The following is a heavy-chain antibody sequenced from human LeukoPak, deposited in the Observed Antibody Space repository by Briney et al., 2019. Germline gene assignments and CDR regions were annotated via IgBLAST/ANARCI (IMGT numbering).Heavy chain of an antibody. CDR3: ARAGYYGDDAFDL. Sequence: GGSLRLSCAASGFTFSTYWMSWVRQALGKGLEWVANIRQDGSEKYYVDSVKGRLTISRDNAKNSLYLQMNSLRAEDTGIYYCARAGYYGDDAFDLWGQGTMVTVSS. CDR1: GFTFSTYW. J-gene: IGHJ3*01. D-gene: IGHD2/OR15-2a*01. CDR2: IRQDGSEK. V-gene: IGHV3-7*01.